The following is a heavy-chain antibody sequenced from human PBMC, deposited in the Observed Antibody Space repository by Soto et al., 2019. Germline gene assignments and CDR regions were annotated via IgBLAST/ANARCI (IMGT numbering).Heavy chain of an antibody. CDR2: ISGNGDST. D-gene: IGHD1-7*01. V-gene: IGHV3-23*01. Sequence: GGSLRLSCAASGFTFSNYAMSWVRQAPGKGLEWVSVISGNGDSTYYADSVKGRFTISRDNSKNTLYLQMSSLRGEDTAVYYCAKDQYGVSGTTKENDYWGQGTLVTVSS. J-gene: IGHJ4*02. CDR3: AKDQYGVSGTTKENDY. CDR1: GFTFSNYA.